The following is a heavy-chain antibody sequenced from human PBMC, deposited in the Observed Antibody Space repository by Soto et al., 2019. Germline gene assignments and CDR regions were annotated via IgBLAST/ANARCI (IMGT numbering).Heavy chain of an antibody. CDR3: ARDGGGYDWFDP. J-gene: IGHJ5*02. Sequence: QVQLQESGPGLVKPSETLSLTCTVSGGSISSYYWSWIRQPPGKGLEWIGYIYYSGSTNYNPSLKSRVTIAVDTSKNQFSLKLSSVTAADTAVYYCARDGGGYDWFDPWVQGTLVTVSS. D-gene: IGHD6-13*01. V-gene: IGHV4-59*01. CDR1: GGSISSYY. CDR2: IYYSGST.